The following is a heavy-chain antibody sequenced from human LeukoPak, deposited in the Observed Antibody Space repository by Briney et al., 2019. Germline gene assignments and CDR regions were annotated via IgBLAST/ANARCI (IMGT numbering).Heavy chain of an antibody. J-gene: IGHJ6*03. Sequence: SETLSLTCTVSGGSISSYYWSWIRQPPGKGLEWIGYIYYSGSTNYNPSLKSRVTISVNTSKNQFSLKLSSVTAADTAVYYCARIPGYCTSTSCYPYYMDVWGKGTTVTVSS. CDR1: GGSISSYY. D-gene: IGHD2-2*01. CDR3: ARIPGYCTSTSCYPYYMDV. V-gene: IGHV4-59*01. CDR2: IYYSGST.